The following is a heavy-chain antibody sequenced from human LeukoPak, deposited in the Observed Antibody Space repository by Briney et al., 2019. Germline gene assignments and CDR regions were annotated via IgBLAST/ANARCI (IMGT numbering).Heavy chain of an antibody. J-gene: IGHJ4*02. CDR1: GYSFTDYW. CDR2: IYPGDSDT. D-gene: IGHD2/OR15-2a*01. CDR3: ATPYPREYCSSSACYFNY. Sequence: GESLKISCKASGYSFTDYWIGWVRQMPGKGLEWMGIIYPGDSDTRYSPSFEGQVTISADKSIRAASLEWSSLKASDTAMCYCATPYPREYCSSSACYFNYWGQGTLVTVSS. V-gene: IGHV5-51*06.